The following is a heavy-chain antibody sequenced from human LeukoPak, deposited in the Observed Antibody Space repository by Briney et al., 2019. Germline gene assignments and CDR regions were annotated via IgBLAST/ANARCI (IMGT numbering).Heavy chain of an antibody. Sequence: TSETLSLTCAVSGYSISSGYYWGWIRQPPGKGLTWIGEINHSGTTNYNPSLKSRVTISLDTSKSQFSLMLSSVTAADTAVYYCARGKYDSGGYYLDYWGQGTLVTVSS. CDR1: GYSISSGYY. CDR3: ARGKYDSGGYYLDY. V-gene: IGHV4-38-2*01. CDR2: INHSGTT. D-gene: IGHD3-22*01. J-gene: IGHJ4*02.